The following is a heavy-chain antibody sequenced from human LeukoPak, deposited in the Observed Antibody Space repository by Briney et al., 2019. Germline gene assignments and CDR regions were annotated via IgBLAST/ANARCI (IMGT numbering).Heavy chain of an antibody. Sequence: GGSLRLSCAASGFTFSDYYMSRIRQAPGKGLEWVSYISSSGSTIYYADSVKGRFTISRDNAKNSLYLQMNSLRAEDTAVYYCARQRREPSPYGMDVWGQGTTVTVSS. CDR1: GFTFSDYY. CDR2: ISSSGSTI. V-gene: IGHV3-11*01. CDR3: ARQRREPSPYGMDV. D-gene: IGHD5-24*01. J-gene: IGHJ6*02.